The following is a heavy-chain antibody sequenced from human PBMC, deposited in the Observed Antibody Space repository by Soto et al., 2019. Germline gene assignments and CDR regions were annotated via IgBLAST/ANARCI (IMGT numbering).Heavy chain of an antibody. CDR2: IDPSDSYT. V-gene: IGHV5-10-1*01. J-gene: IGHJ6*02. CDR1: GYSFTSYW. D-gene: IGHD6-19*01. CDR3: ARSRTREYSSGWYHYYYGMDV. Sequence: GESLKISCKGSGYSFTSYWISWVRQMPGKGLEWMGRIDPSDSYTNYSPSFQGHVTISADKSISTVYLQWSSLKASDTAMYYCARSRTREYSSGWYHYYYGMDVWGQGTTVTVSS.